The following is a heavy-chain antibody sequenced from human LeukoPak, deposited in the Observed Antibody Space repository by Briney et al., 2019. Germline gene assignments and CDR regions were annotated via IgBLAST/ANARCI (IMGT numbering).Heavy chain of an antibody. CDR3: ARVYDYEVDY. V-gene: IGHV4-59*01. Sequence: SETLSLTCTVSGGSISSYYWSWIRQPPGKGLEWIGYIYYSGSTNYNPSLKSQVTISVDTSKNQFSLKLSSVTAADTAVYYCARVYDYEVDYWGQGTLVTVSS. CDR1: GGSISSYY. D-gene: IGHD4-17*01. CDR2: IYYSGST. J-gene: IGHJ4*02.